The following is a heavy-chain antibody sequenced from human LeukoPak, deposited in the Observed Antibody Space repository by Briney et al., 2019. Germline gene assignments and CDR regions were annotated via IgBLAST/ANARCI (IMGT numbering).Heavy chain of an antibody. CDR3: AREGYGGNSGGMDV. D-gene: IGHD4-23*01. J-gene: IGHJ6*02. CDR1: GGSISSGDYY. CDR2: IYYSGST. Sequence: SQTLSLTCTVSGGSISSGDYYWSWLRQPPGKGLEWIGYIYYSGSTYYNPSLKSRVTISVDTSKNQLSLKLSSVTAADTAVYYCAREGYGGNSGGMDVWGQGTTVTVSS. V-gene: IGHV4-30-4*01.